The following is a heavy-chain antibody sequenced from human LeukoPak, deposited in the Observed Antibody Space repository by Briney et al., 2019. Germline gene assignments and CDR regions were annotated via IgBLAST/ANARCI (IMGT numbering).Heavy chain of an antibody. J-gene: IGHJ4*02. CDR1: GGSISSGDYY. Sequence: PSQTLSLTCTVSGGSISSGDYYWSWIRQPPGKGLEWIGYIYYSGSTYYNPSLKSRVTISVDTSKNQFSLKLSSVTAADTAVYYCAVNHYCSGGSCSPYYSDYWGQGTLVTVSS. V-gene: IGHV4-30-4*08. CDR2: IYYSGST. D-gene: IGHD2-15*01. CDR3: AVNHYCSGGSCSPYYSDY.